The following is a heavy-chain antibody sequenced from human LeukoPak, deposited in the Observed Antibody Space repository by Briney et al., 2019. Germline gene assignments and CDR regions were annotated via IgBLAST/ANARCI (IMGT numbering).Heavy chain of an antibody. Sequence: SETLSLTCAVYGGSFSGYYWSWIRQPPGKGLEWIGEINHSGSTNYNPSLKSRVTISVDTSKNQFSLKLSSVPAADTAVYYCARPAAAYYYYGMDVWGQGTTVTVSS. CDR3: ARPAAAYYYYGMDV. V-gene: IGHV4-34*01. CDR1: GGSFSGYY. CDR2: INHSGST. J-gene: IGHJ6*02. D-gene: IGHD6-13*01.